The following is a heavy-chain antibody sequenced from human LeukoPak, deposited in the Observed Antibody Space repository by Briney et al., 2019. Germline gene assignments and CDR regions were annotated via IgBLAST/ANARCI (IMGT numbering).Heavy chain of an antibody. D-gene: IGHD5-18*01. CDR1: GFTFSSYA. Sequence: PGGSLRLSCAASGFTFSSYAMSWVRQAPGKGLEWVSAISGSGGSTYYADSVKGRFTISRDNSKNTLYLQMNSLRAEDTAVYYCAKDSRGYSYGLFDYWGQGTLVTVSP. V-gene: IGHV3-23*01. CDR2: ISGSGGST. CDR3: AKDSRGYSYGLFDY. J-gene: IGHJ4*02.